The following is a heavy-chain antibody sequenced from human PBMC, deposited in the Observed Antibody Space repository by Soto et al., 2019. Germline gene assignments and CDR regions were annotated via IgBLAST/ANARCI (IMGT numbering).Heavy chain of an antibody. Sequence: SETLSLTCSVSGGSINSYWWSWIRQPAGKGLEWIGRVYSSGTTDYNPSLNSRATMSVETSKNQFSLKLSSVTAADTAAYYCARDIGSFAYGEGYWGQGIQVTVSS. CDR1: GGSINSYW. CDR3: ARDIGSFAYGEGY. CDR2: VYSSGTT. J-gene: IGHJ4*02. D-gene: IGHD3-10*01. V-gene: IGHV4-4*07.